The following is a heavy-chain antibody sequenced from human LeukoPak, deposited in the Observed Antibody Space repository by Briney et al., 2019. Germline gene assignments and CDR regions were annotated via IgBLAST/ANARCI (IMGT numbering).Heavy chain of an antibody. D-gene: IGHD6-19*01. Sequence: GSLRLSCAASRFTFSTYAMNWVRQAPGKGLEWVSAISASGGTTYYADSVKGRFSISRDNSKNTLYLQMNSLRAEDTAVYYCAKDRNGWPTNFDYWGQGTLVTVSS. CDR3: AKDRNGWPTNFDY. V-gene: IGHV3-23*01. CDR2: ISASGGTT. CDR1: RFTFSTYA. J-gene: IGHJ4*02.